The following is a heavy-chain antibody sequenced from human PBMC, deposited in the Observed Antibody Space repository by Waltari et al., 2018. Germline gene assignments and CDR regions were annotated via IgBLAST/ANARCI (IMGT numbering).Heavy chain of an antibody. CDR3: ARYNNWFDP. J-gene: IGHJ5*02. CDR1: GGSIRSISYY. Sequence: QLQLQESGPGLVKPSETLSLTCTVSGGSIRSISYYWGWIRQPPGKGLEWIGSIYYSGSTYYNPSLKSRVTISVDTSKNQFSLKLSSVTAADTAVYYCARYNNWFDPWGQGTLVTVSS. V-gene: IGHV4-39*01. CDR2: IYYSGST.